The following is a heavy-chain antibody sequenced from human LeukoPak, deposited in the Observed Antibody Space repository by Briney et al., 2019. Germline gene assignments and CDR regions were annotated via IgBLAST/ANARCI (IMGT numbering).Heavy chain of an antibody. CDR3: ARGGTTVTPGLLWFDP. CDR2: IYYSGST. J-gene: IGHJ5*02. D-gene: IGHD4-17*01. CDR1: GGSFSGYH. Sequence: PSETLSLTCAVYGGSFSGYHWSWIRQSPGKGLEWIGYIYYSGSTKYNPSLKSRVTISVDTSKNQFSLKLSSVTAADTAVYYCARGGTTVTPGLLWFDPWGQGTLVTVSS. V-gene: IGHV4-59*01.